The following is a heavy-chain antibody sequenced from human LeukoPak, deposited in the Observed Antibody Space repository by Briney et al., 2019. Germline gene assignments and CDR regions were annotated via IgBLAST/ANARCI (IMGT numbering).Heavy chain of an antibody. D-gene: IGHD1-26*01. J-gene: IGHJ4*02. V-gene: IGHV3-23*01. CDR2: ISGSGGST. CDR1: GFTFSSYG. CDR3: ARSLPLRGSYSFDS. Sequence: GGSLRLSCAASGFTFSSYGMSWVRQAPGKGLEWVSAISGSGGSTYYADSVKDRFAISRDNTKNTLSLQMNSLRAEDTAVYYCARSLPLRGSYSFDSWGKGTLVTVSS.